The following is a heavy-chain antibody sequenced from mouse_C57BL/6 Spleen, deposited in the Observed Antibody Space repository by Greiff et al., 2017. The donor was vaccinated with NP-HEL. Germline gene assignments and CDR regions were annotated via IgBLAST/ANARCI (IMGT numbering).Heavy chain of an antibody. D-gene: IGHD1-1*01. V-gene: IGHV1-15*01. CDR2: IDPETGGT. CDR3: TKSTVVESYAMDY. J-gene: IGHJ4*01. Sequence: VQLQQSGAELVRPGASVTLSCKASGYTFTAYEMHWVKQTPVHGLEWIGAIDPETGGTAYNQKFKGKAILTAAKSSSTAYMDLRSLTAEESAVYYCTKSTVVESYAMDYWGQGTSVTVSS. CDR1: GYTFTAYE.